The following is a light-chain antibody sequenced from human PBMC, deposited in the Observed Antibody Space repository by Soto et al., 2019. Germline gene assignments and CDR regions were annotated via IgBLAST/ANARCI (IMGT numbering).Light chain of an antibody. CDR3: QQYGTSPPD. J-gene: IGKJ4*01. Sequence: EIVLTQSPGTLSLSPGERATLSCRASQSVISTDLAWYQQKPGQAPRLLVYAASIRASGIPARFSGSGSGTDFTLTISRLEPEDFAVYYCQQYGTSPPDFGGGTRVEI. CDR2: AAS. V-gene: IGKV3-20*01. CDR1: QSVISTD.